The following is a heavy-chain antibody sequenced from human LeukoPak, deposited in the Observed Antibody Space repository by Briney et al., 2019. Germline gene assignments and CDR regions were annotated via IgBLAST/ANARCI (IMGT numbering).Heavy chain of an antibody. Sequence: GGSLKVSCTASGYTFTDYFIHWVRQAPRRGLEWMGWINPNTGSTNLARMFQGRVDLNRDTSISTAYMDVSSLRSDDTAVYYCARVNGLYYYYGMDVWGQGTTVTVS. CDR2: INPNTGST. V-gene: IGHV1-2*02. J-gene: IGHJ6*02. CDR3: ARVNGLYYYYGMDV. D-gene: IGHD2-8*01. CDR1: GYTFTDYF.